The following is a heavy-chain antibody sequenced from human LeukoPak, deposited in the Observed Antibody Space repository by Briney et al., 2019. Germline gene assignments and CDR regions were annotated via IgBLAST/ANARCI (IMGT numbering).Heavy chain of an antibody. CDR1: GYTFTGYY. Sequence: ASVKVSCKASGYTFTGYYMHWVRQAPGQGLEWMGWINPNSGGTNYAQKFQGRVTMTRDTSISTAYMELSRLRSDDTAVYYCARALVYAPRRYYYYGMDVWGQGTTVTVPS. V-gene: IGHV1-2*02. D-gene: IGHD2-8*01. J-gene: IGHJ6*02. CDR2: INPNSGGT. CDR3: ARALVYAPRRYYYYGMDV.